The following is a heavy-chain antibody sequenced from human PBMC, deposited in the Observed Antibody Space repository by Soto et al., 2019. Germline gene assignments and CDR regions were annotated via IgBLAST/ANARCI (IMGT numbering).Heavy chain of an antibody. CDR1: GVSVTNGDYY. J-gene: IGHJ5*02. CDR2: IYYSETT. V-gene: IGHV4-30-4*01. Sequence: PSETLSLTCAVSGVSVTNGDYYWSWMRQSPGKGLEWIGNIYYSETTSYNPSLNSRLSISIDTSRNQFSLQLTSVTAADTAIYYCARQRRGGYWFDPWGQGTLVTVSS. CDR3: ARQRRGGYWFDP.